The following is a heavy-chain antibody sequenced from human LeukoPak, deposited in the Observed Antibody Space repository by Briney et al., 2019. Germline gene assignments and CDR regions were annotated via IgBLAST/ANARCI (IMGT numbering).Heavy chain of an antibody. CDR2: ISTYNGNT. Sequence: EASVKVSCKASGYTFTSYGISWVRQAPGQGLEWLGWISTYNGNTDYAQELQGRVTMTTDTSTSTAYMELRSLRSDDTAVYYCARDPYYYGSRIGVRYFDLWGRGTLVTVSS. V-gene: IGHV1-18*01. CDR1: GYTFTSYG. D-gene: IGHD3-10*01. CDR3: ARDPYYYGSRIGVRYFDL. J-gene: IGHJ2*01.